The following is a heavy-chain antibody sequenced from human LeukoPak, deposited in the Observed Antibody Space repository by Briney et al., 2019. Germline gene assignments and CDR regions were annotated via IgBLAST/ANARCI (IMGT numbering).Heavy chain of an antibody. Sequence: GASVKVFCRASGYNFSAYGMTWVRQARGQGREGMGWVTSDNRDTKYAPKFQDRVTMTTDMSSTTAYMELRSLRSDDTAVYYCARGSHEYWNHYWGQGPLVTVSS. D-gene: IGHD1-1*01. CDR1: GYNFSAYG. J-gene: IGHJ4*02. CDR3: ARGSHEYWNHY. CDR2: VTSDNRDT. V-gene: IGHV1-18*01.